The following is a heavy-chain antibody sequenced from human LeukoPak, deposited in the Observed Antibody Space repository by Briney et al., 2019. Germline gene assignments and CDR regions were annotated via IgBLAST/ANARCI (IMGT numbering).Heavy chain of an antibody. D-gene: IGHD1/OR15-1a*01. V-gene: IGHV4-59*01. CDR2: IYYSGST. CDR1: GGSISSYY. CDR3: AREDVGTMNWFDP. Sequence: PSETLSLTCTVSGGSISSYYWSWIRQPPGKGLEWIGYIYYSGSTNYNPSLKSRVTISVDTSKNQFSLKLSSVTAADTAVYYCAREDVGTMNWFDPWGQGTLVTVSS. J-gene: IGHJ5*02.